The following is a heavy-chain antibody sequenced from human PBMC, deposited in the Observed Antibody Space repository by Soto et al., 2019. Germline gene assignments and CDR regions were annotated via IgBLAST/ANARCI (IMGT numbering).Heavy chain of an antibody. Sequence: SETLSLTCTVSGGSISSGGYYWSWIRQHPGKGLEWIGYIYYSGSTYYNPSLKSRVTISVDTSKNQFSLKLSSVTAADTAVYYCARVGVVPAANNYYYYYYMDVWGKGTTVTVFS. CDR2: IYYSGST. CDR3: ARVGVVPAANNYYYYYYMDV. CDR1: GGSISSGGYY. J-gene: IGHJ6*03. V-gene: IGHV4-31*03. D-gene: IGHD2-2*01.